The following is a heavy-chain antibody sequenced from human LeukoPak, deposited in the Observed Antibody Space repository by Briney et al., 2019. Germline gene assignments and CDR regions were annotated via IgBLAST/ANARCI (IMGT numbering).Heavy chain of an antibody. CDR3: ARGGDYYDSSGYPDDAFDV. Sequence: ASVKVSCKASGYSFTGYYVHWVRQAPGQGLEWMGWINPKSGGTKYEQKFQGRVTMTRDTSISTAYMELSRLRSDDAAVFYCARGGDYYDSSGYPDDAFDVWGQGTMVIVSS. J-gene: IGHJ3*01. CDR1: GYSFTGYY. CDR2: INPKSGGT. D-gene: IGHD3-22*01. V-gene: IGHV1-2*02.